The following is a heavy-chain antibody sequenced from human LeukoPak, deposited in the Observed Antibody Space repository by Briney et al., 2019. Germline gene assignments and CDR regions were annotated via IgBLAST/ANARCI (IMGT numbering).Heavy chain of an antibody. D-gene: IGHD1-1*01. Sequence: LSLTCAVYGGSFSGYYWSWIRQAPGKGLEWLSYINSSGNTVYHADSVKGRFTISRDNAKNSLYLQMNSLRAEDTAVYYCARMPTGTTVSSAFDIWGQGTMVTVSS. CDR2: INSSGNTV. V-gene: IGHV3-11*04. CDR3: ARMPTGTTVSSAFDI. CDR1: GGSFSGYY. J-gene: IGHJ3*02.